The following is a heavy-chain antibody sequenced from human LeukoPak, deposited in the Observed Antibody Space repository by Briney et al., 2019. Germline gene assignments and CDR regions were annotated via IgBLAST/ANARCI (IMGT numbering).Heavy chain of an antibody. Sequence: PSETLCLTCSVSGDSVSRSDSYWDWIRQPPGKGLEWIGTIYYSGRTYYSPSLKSRVTMSVDPSNNQFSLNLRSVTAADTALYYCARRRYYDGSGYLEWGQGTLLSVSS. CDR1: GDSVSRSDSY. J-gene: IGHJ1*01. D-gene: IGHD3-22*01. CDR3: ARRRYYDGSGYLE. CDR2: IYYSGRT. V-gene: IGHV4-39*01.